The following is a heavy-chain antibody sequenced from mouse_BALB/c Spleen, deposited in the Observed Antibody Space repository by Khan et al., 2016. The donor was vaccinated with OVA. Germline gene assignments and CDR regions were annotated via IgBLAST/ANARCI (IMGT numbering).Heavy chain of an antibody. V-gene: IGHV1S137*01. CDR2: ISTYYGDA. D-gene: IGHD2-14*01. CDR3: ESGGRFAY. CDR1: GYTFTDYA. Sequence: QVQLQQSGAELVRPGVSVKISCKGSGYTFTDYAMHWVKQSHAKSLEWIGVISTYYGDADYHQQFQGKSSMTVDKSPSTAYMVLARLTSEDSANDYRESGGRFAYWGQGTLVTVSA. J-gene: IGHJ3*01.